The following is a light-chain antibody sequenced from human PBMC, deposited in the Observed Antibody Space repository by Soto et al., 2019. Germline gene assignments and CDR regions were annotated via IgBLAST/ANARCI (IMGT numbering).Light chain of an antibody. CDR1: QYISNT. J-gene: IGKJ1*01. Sequence: EIVMTQSPATLSVSPGERATLSCRASQYISNTLAWYQQKPGQAPRLLIYGASTRATGIPARFSGSGSGTEFTLSISSLQSEDFVVYYCQHYNNWPPWTFGQGTKVEI. CDR2: GAS. CDR3: QHYNNWPPWT. V-gene: IGKV3-15*01.